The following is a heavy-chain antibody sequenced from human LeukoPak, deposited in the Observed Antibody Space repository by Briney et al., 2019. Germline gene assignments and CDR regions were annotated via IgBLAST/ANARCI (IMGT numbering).Heavy chain of an antibody. J-gene: IGHJ4*02. CDR1: GFTFSNAW. Sequence: PGGSLRLSCAASGFTFSNAWMSWVRQAPGKGLEWVGRIKSKTDGGTTDYAAPVKGRFTISRDDSKNTLYLQMNSLKTEGTAVYYCTTDPDCSGGSCYPVGYFDYWGQGTLVTVSS. CDR3: TTDPDCSGGSCYPVGYFDY. CDR2: IKSKTDGGTT. V-gene: IGHV3-15*01. D-gene: IGHD2-15*01.